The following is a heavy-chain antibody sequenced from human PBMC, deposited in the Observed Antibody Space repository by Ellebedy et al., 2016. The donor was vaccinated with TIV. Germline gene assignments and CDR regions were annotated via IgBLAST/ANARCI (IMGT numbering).Heavy chain of an antibody. J-gene: IGHJ6*02. Sequence: GESLKISCAASGFTFSSYEMNWVRQAPGKGLEWVSTISGSGGSTYYADSVKGRFTISRDNSKNTLYLQMNSLRAEDTAVYYCAKDLGYCSGGSCLYGMDVWGQGTTVTVSS. CDR2: ISGSGGST. V-gene: IGHV3-23*01. CDR1: GFTFSSYE. D-gene: IGHD2-15*01. CDR3: AKDLGYCSGGSCLYGMDV.